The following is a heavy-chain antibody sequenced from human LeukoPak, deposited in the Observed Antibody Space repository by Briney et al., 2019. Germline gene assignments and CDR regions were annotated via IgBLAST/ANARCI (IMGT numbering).Heavy chain of an antibody. D-gene: IGHD3-16*01. Sequence: ASVKVSCKASGYTFTSHGISWVRQAPGQGLEWMGWISSNNGSTKYAQKFQGGVTMTTETSTSTAYMELRSLRSDDTAVYYCARDEGGPVNYWGQGTLVTVSS. CDR2: ISSNNGST. V-gene: IGHV1-18*01. J-gene: IGHJ4*02. CDR3: ARDEGGPVNY. CDR1: GYTFTSHG.